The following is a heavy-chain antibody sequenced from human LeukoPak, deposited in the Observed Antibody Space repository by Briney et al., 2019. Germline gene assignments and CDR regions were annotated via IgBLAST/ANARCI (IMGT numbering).Heavy chain of an antibody. V-gene: IGHV4-39*07. D-gene: IGHD6-13*01. CDR2: IYYSGST. J-gene: IGHJ6*02. CDR3: ARDGKKRYSSSRMDV. CDR1: GGSISSSSYY. Sequence: SETLSLTCTVSGGSISSSSYYWGWIRQPPGKGLEWIGSIYYSGSTYYNPSLKSRVTISVDTSKNQFSLKLSSVTAGDTAVYYCARDGKKRYSSSRMDVWGQGTTVTVSS.